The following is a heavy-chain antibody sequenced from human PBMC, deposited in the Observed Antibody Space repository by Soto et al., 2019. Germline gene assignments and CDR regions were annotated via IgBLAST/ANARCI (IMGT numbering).Heavy chain of an antibody. V-gene: IGHV3-33*01. J-gene: IGHJ3*02. CDR2: IWYDGSNK. CDR3: ARDYGSTKFDI. Sequence: SLRLSCAASGFTFSSYGMHWVRQAPGKGLEWVAVIWYDGSNKYYADSVKGRFTISRDNSKNTLYLQMNSLRAEDTAVYYCARDYGSTKFDIWGQGTMVTVSS. CDR1: GFTFSSYG. D-gene: IGHD2-2*01.